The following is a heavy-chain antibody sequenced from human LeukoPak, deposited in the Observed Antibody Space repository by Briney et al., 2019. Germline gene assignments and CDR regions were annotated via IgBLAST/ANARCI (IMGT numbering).Heavy chain of an antibody. V-gene: IGHV4-61*01. CDR3: ARGSPFYDILTGSTYAMDV. D-gene: IGHD3-9*01. Sequence: SETLSLTCTVSGGFVSSGSYYWSWIRQPPGKGLEWIGYIYYSGSTNYNPSLKSRVTISVDTSKNQFSLKLNSVTAADTAVYYCARGSPFYDILTGSTYAMDVWGQGTTVTVSS. CDR2: IYYSGST. J-gene: IGHJ6*02. CDR1: GGFVSSGSYY.